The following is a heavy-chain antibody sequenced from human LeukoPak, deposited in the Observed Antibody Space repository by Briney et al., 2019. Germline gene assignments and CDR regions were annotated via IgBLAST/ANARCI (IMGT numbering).Heavy chain of an antibody. D-gene: IGHD4-11*01. V-gene: IGHV4-30-2*01. CDR2: IYHSGST. CDR1: GGSISSGGYY. Sequence: PSETLSLTCTVSGGSISSGGYYWSWIRQPPGKGLEWIGYIYHSGSTYYNPSLKSRVTISVDRSKNQFSLKLSSVTAADTAVYYCARVKLVTYSNYPDAFDIWGQGTMVTVSS. J-gene: IGHJ3*02. CDR3: ARVKLVTYSNYPDAFDI.